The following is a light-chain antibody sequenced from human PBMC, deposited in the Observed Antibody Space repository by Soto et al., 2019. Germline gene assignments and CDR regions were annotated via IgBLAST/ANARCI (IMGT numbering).Light chain of an antibody. Sequence: QSALTQPPSASGSPGQSVTISCTGTSSDVGGYNYVSWYQQHPGKAPKLMIYEVSKRPSGVPDRFSGSKSGNTASLTVSGLQAEYEADYYCSSYAGSNNVLYVFGTGTKLTVL. J-gene: IGLJ1*01. CDR2: EVS. V-gene: IGLV2-8*01. CDR1: SSDVGGYNY. CDR3: SSYAGSNNVLYV.